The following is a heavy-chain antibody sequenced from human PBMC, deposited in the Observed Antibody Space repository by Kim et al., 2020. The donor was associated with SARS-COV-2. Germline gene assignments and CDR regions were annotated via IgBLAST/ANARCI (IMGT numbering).Heavy chain of an antibody. CDR2: IIPIFGTA. D-gene: IGHD3-10*01. CDR3: ASEGDYYGSGSYRYYYYCMDV. CDR1: GGTFSSYA. V-gene: IGHV1-69*13. J-gene: IGHJ6*02. Sequence: SVKVSCKASGGTFSSYAISWVRQAPGQGLEWMGGIIPIFGTANYAQKFQGRVTITADESTSTAYMELSSLRSEDTAVYYCASEGDYYGSGSYRYYYYCMDVWGQGTTVTVSS.